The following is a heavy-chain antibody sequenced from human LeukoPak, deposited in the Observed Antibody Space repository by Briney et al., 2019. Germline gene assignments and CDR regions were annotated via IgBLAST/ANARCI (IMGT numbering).Heavy chain of an antibody. D-gene: IGHD1-14*01. Sequence: PGGSQRPSYTASGFSVRKYSMTWVRQAPGKGLEWVSSIGGGGDVTFYADSVKGRFRISRDDSKNTLYLQMNSLRVEDAGVYYCANWGGTETIGITWSDPLDSWGQGALVTVSS. CDR3: ANWGGTETIGITWSDPLDS. J-gene: IGHJ4*02. CDR2: IGGGGDVT. V-gene: IGHV3-23*01. CDR1: GFSVRKYS.